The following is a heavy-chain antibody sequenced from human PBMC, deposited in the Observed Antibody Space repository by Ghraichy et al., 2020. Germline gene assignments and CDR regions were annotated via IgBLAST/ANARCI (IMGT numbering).Heavy chain of an antibody. V-gene: IGHV4-34*01. CDR1: GGSFSGYY. CDR2: INHSGST. D-gene: IGHD5-18*01. J-gene: IGHJ4*02. Sequence: SETLSLTCAVYGGSFSGYYWSWIRQPPGKGLEWIGEINHSGSTNYNPSLKSRVTISVDTSKNQFSLKLSSVTAADTAVYYCARARSGYSYARGGVDYWGQGTLVTVSS. CDR3: ARARSGYSYARGGVDY.